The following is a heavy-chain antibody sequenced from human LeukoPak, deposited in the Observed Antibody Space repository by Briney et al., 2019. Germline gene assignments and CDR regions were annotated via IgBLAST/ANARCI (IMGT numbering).Heavy chain of an antibody. V-gene: IGHV1-18*01. CDR3: ARQPVVPAAIGWFDP. CDR2: ISAYNSNT. D-gene: IGHD2-2*02. Sequence: GASVKDSCKASGYTFTSYGISWVRQAPGQGLEWMGWISAYNSNTNYAQKLQGRVTMTTDTSTSTAYMGLRSLRSDDTAVYYCARQPVVPAAIGWFDPWGQGTLVTVSS. CDR1: GYTFTSYG. J-gene: IGHJ5*02.